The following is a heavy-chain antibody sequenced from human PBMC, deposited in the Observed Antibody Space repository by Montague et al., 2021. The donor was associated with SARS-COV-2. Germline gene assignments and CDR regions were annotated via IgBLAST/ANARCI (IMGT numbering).Heavy chain of an antibody. V-gene: IGHV6-1*01. D-gene: IGHD6-13*01. CDR3: ASGRMVPYSSSWTTLYYYYGMDV. J-gene: IGHJ6*02. Sequence: CAISGDSVSINSAAWNWIRQSPSRGLEWLGRTYYRSKWYNDYAVSVKXRITINPDTSKNQFSLQLNSVIPEDTAVYYCASGRMVPYSSSWTTLYYYYGMDVWGQGTTVTVSS. CDR1: GDSVSINSAA. CDR2: TYYRSKWYN.